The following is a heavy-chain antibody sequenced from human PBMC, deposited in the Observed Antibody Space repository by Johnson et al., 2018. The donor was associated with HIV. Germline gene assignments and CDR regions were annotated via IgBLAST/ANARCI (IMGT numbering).Heavy chain of an antibody. D-gene: IGHD1-26*01. CDR1: GFSFSDYY. J-gene: IGHJ3*02. Sequence: VQLVESGGGLVQPGGSLRLSCAASGFSFSDYYMNWIRQAPGKGLVWVSRISSDGSSTYYADSVKGRFTISRDNARNTMFVQMNSLRGGDTAVYYCARDGFYSGSYDMFDIWGQGTMVTVSS. V-gene: IGHV3-74*01. CDR2: ISSDGSST. CDR3: ARDGFYSGSYDMFDI.